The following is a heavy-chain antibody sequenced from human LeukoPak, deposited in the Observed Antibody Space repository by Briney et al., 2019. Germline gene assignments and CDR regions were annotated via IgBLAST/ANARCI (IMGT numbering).Heavy chain of an antibody. CDR3: AREGSGEGAARLFDY. CDR1: GFTFSSYA. V-gene: IGHV3-30-3*01. J-gene: IGHJ4*02. Sequence: PGGSLRLSCAASGFTFSSYALHWVRQAPGKGLEWVAVISYDGSNKYYADSVKGRFTISRDNSKNTLYLQMNSLRAEDTAVYYCAREGSGEGAARLFDYWGQGTLVTVSS. CDR2: ISYDGSNK. D-gene: IGHD6-6*01.